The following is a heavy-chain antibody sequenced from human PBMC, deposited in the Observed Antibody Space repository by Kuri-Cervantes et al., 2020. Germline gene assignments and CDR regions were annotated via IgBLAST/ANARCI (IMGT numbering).Heavy chain of an antibody. CDR3: ARSTNFDCSGGRCVRGWFDP. CDR2: INPNSGGT. D-gene: IGHD2-15*01. V-gene: IGHV1-2*02. Sequence: ASVKVSCKASGYTFTGYYMHWVRQAPGQGLEWMGWINPNSGGTNYAQKFQGRVTMTRDTSISTAYMELSRLRSDDTAVCYCARSTNFDCSGGRCVRGWFDPWGQGTLVTVSS. J-gene: IGHJ5*02. CDR1: GYTFTGYY.